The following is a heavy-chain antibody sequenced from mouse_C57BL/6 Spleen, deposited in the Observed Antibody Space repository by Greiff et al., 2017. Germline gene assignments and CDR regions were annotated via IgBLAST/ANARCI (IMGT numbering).Heavy chain of an antibody. Sequence: QVQLQQPGAELVRPGSSVKLSCKASGYTFTSYWMDWVKQRPGQGLEWIGNIYPSDSETHYNQKFKDKATLTVDKSSSTAYMQLSSLTSEDSAVYYCARRGWLLREAWFAYWGQGTLVTVSA. CDR1: GYTFTSYW. J-gene: IGHJ3*01. CDR2: IYPSDSET. D-gene: IGHD2-3*01. CDR3: ARRGWLLREAWFAY. V-gene: IGHV1-61*01.